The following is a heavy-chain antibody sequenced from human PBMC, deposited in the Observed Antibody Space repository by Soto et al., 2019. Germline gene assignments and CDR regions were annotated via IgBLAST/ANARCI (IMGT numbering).Heavy chain of an antibody. CDR1: GFNFITFS. V-gene: IGHV3-21*01. CDR2: ISASSSSI. J-gene: IGHJ3*02. Sequence: DVQLVESGGGLVKPGGSLRLSCAASGFNFITFSMNWVRQAPGKGLEWVSSISASSSSIYYAESVKGRFTVSRDNAKNSLYLQMNSLTAEDTALYYCVRDAYNRDAFEIWGQGTTVTGSS. D-gene: IGHD1-20*01. CDR3: VRDAYNRDAFEI.